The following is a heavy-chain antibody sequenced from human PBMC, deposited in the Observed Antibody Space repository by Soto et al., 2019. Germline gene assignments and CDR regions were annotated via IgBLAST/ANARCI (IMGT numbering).Heavy chain of an antibody. CDR1: GFTFSSDW. CDR3: ARGPLGVYGNDY. J-gene: IGHJ4*02. CDR2: INMDGSVT. V-gene: IGHV3-74*01. D-gene: IGHD4-4*01. Sequence: EVQLVESGGGLVQPGGSLRLSCVASGFTFSSDWMHWVRQGAGKGLVWVSRINMDGSVTNYADSVKGRFTISRDNAKNTVYLQMNSLRVEDTAVYYCARGPLGVYGNDYWGQGALVTVSS.